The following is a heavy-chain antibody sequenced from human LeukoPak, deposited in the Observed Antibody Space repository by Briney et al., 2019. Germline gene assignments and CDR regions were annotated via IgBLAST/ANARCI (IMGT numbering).Heavy chain of an antibody. D-gene: IGHD6-19*01. CDR2: IYYSGST. Sequence: PSEILSLTCTASGGSISSSSYYWGWIRQPPGKGLEWMGSIYYSGSTYYNPSLKSRVTISVDTSKNQFSLKLSSVTAADTAVYYCARYSSGWLPRSWGQGTLVTVSS. CDR3: ARYSSGWLPRS. V-gene: IGHV4-39*01. J-gene: IGHJ4*02. CDR1: GGSISSSSYY.